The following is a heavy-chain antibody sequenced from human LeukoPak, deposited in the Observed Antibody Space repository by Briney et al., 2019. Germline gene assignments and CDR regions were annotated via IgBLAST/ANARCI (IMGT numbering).Heavy chain of an antibody. CDR2: IYSTGST. J-gene: IGHJ4*02. V-gene: IGHV4-4*07. CDR1: GGPISSYY. D-gene: IGHD6-13*01. Sequence: SETLSLTCTVSGGPISSYYWSWIRQPAGKGLEWIGRIYSTGSTNYNPSLKSRVTMSVDTSKNQFSLRLRSVTAADTAVYYCARQIASAGTAGFDFWGQGALVTVSS. CDR3: ARQIASAGTAGFDF.